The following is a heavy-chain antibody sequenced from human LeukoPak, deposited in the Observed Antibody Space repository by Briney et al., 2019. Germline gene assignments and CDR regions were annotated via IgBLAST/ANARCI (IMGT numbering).Heavy chain of an antibody. D-gene: IGHD6-13*01. CDR1: GFTFSSYA. Sequence: GGSLRLSCAASGFTFSSYAMSWVRQAPGKGLEWVSAISGSGGSTYYADSVKGRFTISRDNSKNTLYLQMNSLRAEDTAVYYCARGIRYSRSWYRGDYYYYMDVWGKGTTVTVSS. CDR3: ARGIRYSRSWYRGDYYYYMDV. CDR2: ISGSGGST. J-gene: IGHJ6*03. V-gene: IGHV3-23*01.